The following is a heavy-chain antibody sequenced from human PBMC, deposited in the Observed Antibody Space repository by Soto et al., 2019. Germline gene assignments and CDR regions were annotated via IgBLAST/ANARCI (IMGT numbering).Heavy chain of an antibody. CDR3: ARDVRLPDY. V-gene: IGHV3-48*01. D-gene: IGHD3-10*02. CDR2: ISSTGENT. J-gene: IGHJ4*02. Sequence: EVQLVESGGGLVPPGGALRLSCAASGFTFSTYSMNWVRQAPGKGLEWVSFISSTGENTYYADSVKGRLTISRDNAKNSLFLQMNSLTAEDTAVYYCARDVRLPDYWGQGTLVTVSS. CDR1: GFTFSTYS.